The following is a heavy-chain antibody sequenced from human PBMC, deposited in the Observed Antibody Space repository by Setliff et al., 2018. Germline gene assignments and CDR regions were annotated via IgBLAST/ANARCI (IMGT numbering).Heavy chain of an antibody. CDR1: GFSFTDFW. D-gene: IGHD3-10*01. V-gene: IGHV5-51*01. Sequence: GESLKISCKGSGFSFTDFWIGWVRQMPGKGLEWMGLIYAGDSDTRYNPSFQGRVTMSADKSINTAYLQWSSLKASDTAIYYCTRQKSTGSGNNWFDPWGQGTLVTVSS. J-gene: IGHJ5*02. CDR2: IYAGDSDT. CDR3: TRQKSTGSGNNWFDP.